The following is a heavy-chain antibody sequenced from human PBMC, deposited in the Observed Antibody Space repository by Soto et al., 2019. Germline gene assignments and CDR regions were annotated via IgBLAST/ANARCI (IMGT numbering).Heavy chain of an antibody. D-gene: IGHD3-22*01. J-gene: IGHJ3*02. CDR3: ARVPPSPNSSGYYPWAFDI. CDR1: GGTFSSYA. V-gene: IGHV1-69*13. Sequence: SVKVSCKASGGTFSSYAISWVRQAPGQGLEWMGGIIPIFGTANYAQKFQGRVTITADESTSTAYMELSSLRSEDTAVYYCARVPPSPNSSGYYPWAFDIWGQGTMVTASS. CDR2: IIPIFGTA.